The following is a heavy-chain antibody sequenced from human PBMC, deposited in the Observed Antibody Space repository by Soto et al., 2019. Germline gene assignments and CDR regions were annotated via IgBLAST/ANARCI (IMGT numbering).Heavy chain of an antibody. CDR2: ISTSGSAI. V-gene: IGHV3-11*01. Sequence: GGSLRLSCAASGFTFSDYYMSWIRQAPGKGLEWVSYISTSGSAIYYADSVKGRFTISRDNAKNSLYLQMNSLRAEDTALYFCARAWIQLSIDAFDIWGQGTMVTVSS. CDR1: GFTFSDYY. D-gene: IGHD5-18*01. J-gene: IGHJ3*02. CDR3: ARAWIQLSIDAFDI.